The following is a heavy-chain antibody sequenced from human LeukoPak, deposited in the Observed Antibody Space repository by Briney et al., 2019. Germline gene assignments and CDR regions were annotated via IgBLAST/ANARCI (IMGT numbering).Heavy chain of an antibody. CDR3: ARERLMVGVDWSDP. CDR2: ISAYNGNT. CDR1: GYTFTSYG. V-gene: IGHV1-18*01. Sequence: ASVKVSCKASGYTFTSYGISWVRQAPGQGLEWMGWISAYNGNTNYAQKLQGRVTMTTDTSTSTAYMELRSLRSDDTAVYYCARERLMVGVDWSDPWGQGTLVTVSS. J-gene: IGHJ5*02. D-gene: IGHD1-26*01.